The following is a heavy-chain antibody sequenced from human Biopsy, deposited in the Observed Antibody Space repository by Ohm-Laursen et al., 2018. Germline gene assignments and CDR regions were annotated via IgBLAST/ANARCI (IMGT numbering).Heavy chain of an antibody. CDR3: ARDPIVGSKADGMDV. CDR1: GFTFSVYA. J-gene: IGHJ6*02. D-gene: IGHD1-26*01. V-gene: IGHV3-33*01. Sequence: RSLRLSCAASGFTFSVYAMHWVRQAPSKGLEWVAIIWYDGSSEYYADSVKGRFTISRDNSKNTVYLQMNSLRVEDTAVYYCARDPIVGSKADGMDVWGQGTTVTVSS. CDR2: IWYDGSSE.